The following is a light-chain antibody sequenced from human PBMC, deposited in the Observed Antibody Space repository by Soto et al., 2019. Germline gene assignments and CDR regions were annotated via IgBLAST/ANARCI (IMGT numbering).Light chain of an antibody. V-gene: IGKV3-15*01. Sequence: EIVMTQSPATLSVSPGERATLSCRASQGIGSTLAWYQQKPGQTPRLLIYGASTRATGVPARFSGSGSGTEFTPTINSLQSEDFEVYYCQRYNNWPLTFGGGTRVEIK. CDR2: GAS. CDR3: QRYNNWPLT. J-gene: IGKJ4*01. CDR1: QGIGST.